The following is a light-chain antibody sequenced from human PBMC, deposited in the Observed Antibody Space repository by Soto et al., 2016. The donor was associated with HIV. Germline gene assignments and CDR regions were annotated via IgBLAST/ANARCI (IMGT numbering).Light chain of an antibody. Sequence: SYELTQPPSVSVSPGQTARITCSGDALPKQYAYWYQQKPGQAPVLVIYKDSERPSGIPERFSGSSSGTTVTLTISGVQAEDEADYYCQSVDNSGIYRVFGGGTKLTVL. CDR3: QSVDNSGIYRV. CDR1: ALPKQY. CDR2: KDS. V-gene: IGLV3-25*03. J-gene: IGLJ2*01.